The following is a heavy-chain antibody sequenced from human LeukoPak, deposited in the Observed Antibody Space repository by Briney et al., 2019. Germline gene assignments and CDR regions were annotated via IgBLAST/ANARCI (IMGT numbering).Heavy chain of an antibody. J-gene: IGHJ6*03. CDR2: INPNSGGT. CDR1: GYTFTGYY. D-gene: IGHD3-22*01. V-gene: IGHV1-2*02. Sequence: ASVKVSCKASGYTFTGYYMHWVRQAPGQGLEWMGWINPNSGGTNYAQKFQGRVTMTRDTSISTAYMELSRLRSDDTAVYYCARDPNPTYYYDSSGYPPYYYYMDVWGKGTTVTVSS. CDR3: ARDPNPTYYYDSSGYPPYYYYMDV.